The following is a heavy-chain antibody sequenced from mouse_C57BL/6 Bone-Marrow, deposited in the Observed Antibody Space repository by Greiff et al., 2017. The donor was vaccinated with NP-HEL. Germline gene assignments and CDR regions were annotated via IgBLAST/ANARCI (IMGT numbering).Heavy chain of an antibody. V-gene: IGHV5-17*01. D-gene: IGHD2-5*01. Sequence: EVQVVESGGGLVKPGGSLKLSCAASGFTFSDYGMHWVRQAPETGLEWVAYISSGSSTIYYADTVKGRFTISRDNAKNTLFLQMTSLRSEDTAMYYCARSSNYLYYAMDYWGQGTSVTVSS. CDR2: ISSGSSTI. CDR3: ARSSNYLYYAMDY. J-gene: IGHJ4*01. CDR1: GFTFSDYG.